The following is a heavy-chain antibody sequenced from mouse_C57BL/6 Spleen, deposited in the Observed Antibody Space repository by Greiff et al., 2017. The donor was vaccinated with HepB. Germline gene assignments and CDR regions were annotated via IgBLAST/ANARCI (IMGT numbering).Heavy chain of an antibody. D-gene: IGHD1-1*01. CDR2: IYPGDGDT. Sequence: QVQLQHSGAELVKPGASVKISCKASGYAFSSYWMNWVKQRPGKGLEWIGQIYPGDGDTNYNGKFKGKATLTADKSSSTAYMQLSSLTSEDSAVYFCARGSSLYYYAMDYWGQGTSVTVSS. V-gene: IGHV1-80*01. J-gene: IGHJ4*01. CDR3: ARGSSLYYYAMDY. CDR1: GYAFSSYW.